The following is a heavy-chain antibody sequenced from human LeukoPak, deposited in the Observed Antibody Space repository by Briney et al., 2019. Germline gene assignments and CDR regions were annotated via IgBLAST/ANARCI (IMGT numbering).Heavy chain of an antibody. D-gene: IGHD4-11*01. V-gene: IGHV4-34*01. CDR3: ARGYSNLDY. J-gene: IGHJ4*02. CDR1: GGSFSGYY. Sequence: SEALSLTCAVYGGSFSGYYWSWIRQPPGKGLEWIGEINHSGSTNYNPSLKSRVTISVDTSKNQFSLKLSSVTAADTAVYYCARGYSNLDYWGQGTLVTVSS. CDR2: INHSGST.